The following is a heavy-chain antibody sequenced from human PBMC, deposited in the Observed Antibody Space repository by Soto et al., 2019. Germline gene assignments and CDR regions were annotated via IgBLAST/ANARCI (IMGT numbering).Heavy chain of an antibody. CDR1: GGTFSSYT. Sequence: QVQLVQSGAEVKKPGSSVKVSCKASGGTFSSYTISWVRQAPGQGLEWMGRIIPILGIAHYAQKFQGRVKITADKSTSTAYMELGSLRSEDTAVYYCARVGSSSHNYYYGMDVWGQGTTVTVAS. D-gene: IGHD6-13*01. CDR2: IIPILGIA. J-gene: IGHJ6*02. V-gene: IGHV1-69*02. CDR3: ARVGSSSHNYYYGMDV.